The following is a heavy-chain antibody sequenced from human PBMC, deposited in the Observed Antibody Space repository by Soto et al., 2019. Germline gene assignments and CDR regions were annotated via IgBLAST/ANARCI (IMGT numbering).Heavy chain of an antibody. D-gene: IGHD3-10*01. Sequence: EVQLVQSGPEVKKPGESLKISCKGYGYTFANYWIGWVRQMPGKGLEWMGVIFPDDSDTRYSPSFEGQVIMSVDKSITTAYLQWSRLEASDTAMYSCAKHLTGRGGHSDAFDIWGHGTMVTVST. V-gene: IGHV5-51*03. CDR1: GYTFANYW. CDR2: IFPDDSDT. CDR3: AKHLTGRGGHSDAFDI. J-gene: IGHJ3*02.